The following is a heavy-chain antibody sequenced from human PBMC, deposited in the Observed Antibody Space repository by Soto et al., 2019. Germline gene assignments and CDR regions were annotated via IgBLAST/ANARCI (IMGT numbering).Heavy chain of an antibody. CDR2: ISSSGSTI. Sequence: PGGSLRPSCAASGFTFSSYEMNWVRQAPGKGLEWVSYISSSGSTIYYADSVKGRFTISRDNAKSSLFLQMSSLRAEDTAVYYCVRRYCSSTSCTFDYWGQGTLVTVS. D-gene: IGHD2-2*01. V-gene: IGHV3-48*03. CDR3: VRRYCSSTSCTFDY. CDR1: GFTFSSYE. J-gene: IGHJ4*02.